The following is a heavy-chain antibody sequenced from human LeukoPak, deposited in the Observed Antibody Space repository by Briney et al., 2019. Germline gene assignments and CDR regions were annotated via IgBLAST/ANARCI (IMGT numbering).Heavy chain of an antibody. CDR3: ARDPCIAVAGRFRFYGMDV. J-gene: IGHJ6*02. V-gene: IGHV1-69*13. Sequence: SVKVSCKASGGTFSSYAISWVRQAPGQGLEWMGGIIPIFGTANYAQKFQGRVTITADESTSTAYMELSSLRSEDTAVYYCARDPCIAVAGRFRFYGMDVWGQGTTVTVSS. D-gene: IGHD6-19*01. CDR1: GGTFSSYA. CDR2: IIPIFGTA.